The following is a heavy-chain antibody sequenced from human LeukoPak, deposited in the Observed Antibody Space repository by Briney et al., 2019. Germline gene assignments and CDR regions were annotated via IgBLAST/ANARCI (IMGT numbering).Heavy chain of an antibody. V-gene: IGHV4-61*05. CDR1: GGSISSSSYY. CDR2: IYYSGST. D-gene: IGHD6-19*01. CDR3: ARISSGVPLDAFDI. Sequence: PSETLSLTCTVSGGSISSSSYYWGWIRQPPGKGLEWIGYIYYSGSTNYNPSLKSRVAISVDTSKNQFSLKLSSVTAADTAVYYYARISSGVPLDAFDIWGQGTMVTVSS. J-gene: IGHJ3*02.